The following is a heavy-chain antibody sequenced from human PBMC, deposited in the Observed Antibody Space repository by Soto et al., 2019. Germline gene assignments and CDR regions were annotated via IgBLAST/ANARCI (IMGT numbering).Heavy chain of an antibody. CDR3: AADRGYSYGYFDY. CDR1: GGSISSGGYY. Sequence: SETLSLTCTVSGGSISSGGYYWSWIRQHPGKGLEWIGYIYYSGSTYYNPSLKSRVTISVDTSKNQFSLKLSSVTAADTAIYYFAADRGYSYGYFDYWGQGTLVTVSS. J-gene: IGHJ4*02. D-gene: IGHD5-18*01. CDR2: IYYSGST. V-gene: IGHV4-31*03.